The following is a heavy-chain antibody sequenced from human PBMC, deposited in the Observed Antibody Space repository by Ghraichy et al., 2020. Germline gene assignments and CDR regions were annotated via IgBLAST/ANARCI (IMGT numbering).Heavy chain of an antibody. Sequence: ASVKVSCKASGYTFTSYGISWVRQAPGQGLEWMGWISAYNGNTNYAQKLQGRVTMTTDTSTSTAYMELRSLRSDDTAVYYCARDLNGSGYDYHFDYWGQGTLVTVSS. CDR2: ISAYNGNT. D-gene: IGHD5-12*01. CDR1: GYTFTSYG. J-gene: IGHJ4*02. CDR3: ARDLNGSGYDYHFDY. V-gene: IGHV1-18*01.